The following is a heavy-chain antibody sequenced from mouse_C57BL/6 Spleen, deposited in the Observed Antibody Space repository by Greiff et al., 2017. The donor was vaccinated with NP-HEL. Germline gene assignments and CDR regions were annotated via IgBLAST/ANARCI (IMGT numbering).Heavy chain of an antibody. CDR3: LYYGNYGFAY. V-gene: IGHV3-6*01. J-gene: IGHJ3*01. CDR1: GYSITSGYY. D-gene: IGHD2-1*01. CDR2: ISYDGSN. Sequence: EVKLQESGPGLVKPSQSLSLTCSVTGYSITSGYYWNWIRQFPGNKLEWMGYISYDGSNNYNPSLKNRISITRDTSKNQFFLKLNSVTTEDTATYYCLYYGNYGFAYWGQGTLVTVSA.